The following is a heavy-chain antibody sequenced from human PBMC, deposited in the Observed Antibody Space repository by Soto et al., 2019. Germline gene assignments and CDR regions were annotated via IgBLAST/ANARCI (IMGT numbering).Heavy chain of an antibody. CDR3: AKGPLRALYYFDY. V-gene: IGHV3-30*18. D-gene: IGHD3-16*01. CDR1: GFTFSSYG. CDR2: ISYDGSNK. Sequence: QVQLVESGGGVVQPGRSLRLSCAASGFTFSSYGMHWVRQAPGQGLEWVAVISYDGSNKYYADSVKGRFTISRDNSKNTLYLQMNSLRAEDTAVYYCAKGPLRALYYFDYWGQGTLVTVSS. J-gene: IGHJ4*02.